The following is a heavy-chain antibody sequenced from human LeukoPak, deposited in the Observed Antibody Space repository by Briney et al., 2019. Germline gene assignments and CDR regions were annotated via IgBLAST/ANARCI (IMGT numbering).Heavy chain of an antibody. Sequence: PGGSLRLSCAASGFTFSSYGMSWVRQAPGKGLEWVSAISGSGGSTYYADSVKGRFTISRDNSKNTLYLQMNSLRAEDTAVYYCARDGYDLMMGFDYWGQGTLVTVSS. J-gene: IGHJ4*02. CDR3: ARDGYDLMMGFDY. D-gene: IGHD5-12*01. V-gene: IGHV3-23*01. CDR2: ISGSGGST. CDR1: GFTFSSYG.